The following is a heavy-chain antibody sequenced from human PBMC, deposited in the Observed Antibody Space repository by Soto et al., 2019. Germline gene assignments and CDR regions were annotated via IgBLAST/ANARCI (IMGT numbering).Heavy chain of an antibody. D-gene: IGHD1-26*01. CDR1: GFTFSTYA. CDR2: ITGGGGSS. J-gene: IGHJ4*02. Sequence: GGSLRLSCSASGFTFSTYAMSWVRQAPGKGLEWVSTITGGGGSSYYPDSVKGRFTISRDNSKNTLFLQMNSLRAEDAAVYFCAKNRGAAIRLRHFDYWGQGALVTVSS. V-gene: IGHV3-23*01. CDR3: AKNRGAAIRLRHFDY.